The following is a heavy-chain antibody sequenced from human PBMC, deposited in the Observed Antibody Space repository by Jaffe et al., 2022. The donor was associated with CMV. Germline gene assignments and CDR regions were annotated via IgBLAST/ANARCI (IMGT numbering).Heavy chain of an antibody. Sequence: QVQLVQSGAEVKKPGASVKVSCKASGYTFTSYAMHWVRQAPGQRLEWMGWINAGNGNTKYSQKFQGRVTITRDTSASTAYMELSSLRSEDTAVYYCATEGPQYDAFDIWGQGTMVTVSS. V-gene: IGHV1-3*01. J-gene: IGHJ3*02. CDR2: INAGNGNT. CDR3: ATEGPQYDAFDI. CDR1: GYTFTSYA.